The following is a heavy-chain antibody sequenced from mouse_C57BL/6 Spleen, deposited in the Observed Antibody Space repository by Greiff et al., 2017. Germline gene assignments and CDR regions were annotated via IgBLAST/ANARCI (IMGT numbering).Heavy chain of an antibody. CDR3: ARGITTVVGNYYAMDY. CDR1: GYTFTNYW. V-gene: IGHV1-63*01. J-gene: IGHJ4*01. CDR2: IYPGGGYT. Sequence: QVQLQQSGAELVRPGTSVKMSCKASGYTFTNYWIGWAKQRPGHGLEWIGDIYPGGGYTNYNEKFKGKATLTADKSSSTAYMQFSSLTSEDSAIYYCARGITTVVGNYYAMDYWGQGTSVTVSS. D-gene: IGHD1-1*01.